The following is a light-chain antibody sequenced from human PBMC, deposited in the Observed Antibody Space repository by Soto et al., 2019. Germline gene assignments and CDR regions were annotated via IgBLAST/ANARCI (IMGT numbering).Light chain of an antibody. J-gene: IGKJ2*01. CDR2: GAS. CDR1: QSVSSN. V-gene: IGKV3-15*01. CDR3: QQYNNCPHT. Sequence: EIVMTQSPATLSVSPGERATLSCRASQSVSSNLAWYQQKPGQAPRLLIYGASTRASCIPARFSGSGSGTEFTLTISSRQSEDFAFYYCQQYNNCPHTFGQGTKLEIK.